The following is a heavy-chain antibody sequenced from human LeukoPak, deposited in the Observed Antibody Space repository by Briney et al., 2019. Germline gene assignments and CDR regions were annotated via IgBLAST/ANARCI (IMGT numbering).Heavy chain of an antibody. CDR2: ISAKGDGT. V-gene: IGHV3-43*02. J-gene: IGHJ5*01. D-gene: IGHD6-25*01. CDR3: ARDARCGSSNCYGLVAS. CDR1: GFTFEDYA. Sequence: GGSLRLSCAASGFTFEDYAMHWVRQTPGKGLEWVSLISAKGDGTHYADSVKGRFTISRDNSKNSLYLQMNSLRIEDPALYYCARDARCGSSNCYGLVASSGQGTRVIVSS.